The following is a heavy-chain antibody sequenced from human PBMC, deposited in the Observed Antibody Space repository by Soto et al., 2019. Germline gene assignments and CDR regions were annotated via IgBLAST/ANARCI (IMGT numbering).Heavy chain of an antibody. V-gene: IGHV5-51*01. J-gene: IGHJ6*02. CDR1: GYSFTSYW. CDR3: AREPEHYNYGMDV. Sequence: PGESLKISGKGSGYSFTSYWIGWVRQMPGKGLEWMGIIYPGDSDTRYSPSFQGQVTISADKSISTAYLQWSSLKASDTAMYYCAREPEHYNYGMDVWGQGTTVTVSS. CDR2: IYPGDSDT.